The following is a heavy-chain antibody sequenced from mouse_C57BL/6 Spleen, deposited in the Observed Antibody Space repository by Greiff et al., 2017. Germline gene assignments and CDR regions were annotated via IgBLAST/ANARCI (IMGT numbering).Heavy chain of an antibody. CDR2: IWSGGST. Sequence: QVQLQQSGPGLVQPSQSLSITCTVSGFSLTSYGVHWVRQSPGKGLEWLGVIWSGGSTDYNAAFISRLSISKDNSKSQVFFKMNSLQADDTAIYYCAREDYEYDWFAYWGQGTLVTVSA. CDR1: GFSLTSYG. CDR3: AREDYEYDWFAY. V-gene: IGHV2-2*01. J-gene: IGHJ3*01. D-gene: IGHD2-4*01.